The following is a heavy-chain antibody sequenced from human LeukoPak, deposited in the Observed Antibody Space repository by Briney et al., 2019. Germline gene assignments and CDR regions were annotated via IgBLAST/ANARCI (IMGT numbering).Heavy chain of an antibody. Sequence: SETPSLTCTVSGGSVSSGSYYWSWIRQPPGKRLEYIGCLYYRGTTRYNPSLESRVTISVDTSKNQFSLELSAVSAADTAVYYCARGGLELPDYWGQGTLVTVSS. V-gene: IGHV4-61*01. J-gene: IGHJ4*02. CDR2: LYYRGTT. CDR3: ARGGLELPDY. D-gene: IGHD1-26*01. CDR1: GGSVSSGSYY.